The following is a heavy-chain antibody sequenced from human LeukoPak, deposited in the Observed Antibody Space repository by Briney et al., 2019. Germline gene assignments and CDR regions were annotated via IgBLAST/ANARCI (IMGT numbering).Heavy chain of an antibody. V-gene: IGHV4-39*01. CDR3: ASSILTDYYTYFYYMDV. CDR2: IYYSRST. Sequence: SETLSLTCTVSGGSISNTLYYWAWIRQPPGKGLESIGSIYYSRSTSYSPSLKSRGTISGDTSKNQFSLKLTSVTAADTAVYYCASSILTDYYTYFYYMDVWGKGTTVTVSS. D-gene: IGHD3-9*01. CDR1: GGSISNTLYY. J-gene: IGHJ6*03.